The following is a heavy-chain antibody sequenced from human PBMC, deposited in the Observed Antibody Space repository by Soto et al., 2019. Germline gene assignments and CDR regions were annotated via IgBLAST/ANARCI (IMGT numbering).Heavy chain of an antibody. CDR2: ITGTASST. CDR3: AKGAEGYVVSSLDS. D-gene: IGHD5-12*01. Sequence: EVQLLESGGGFVQPGGSLRLSCAASGFRFSDFVMKWVRQAPGRGLGWVSAITGTASSTYYADSVKGRFTISRDNSKNTLYLQINSLRAEDTALYYCAKGAEGYVVSSLDSWGQGTLVTVSS. J-gene: IGHJ5*01. V-gene: IGHV3-23*01. CDR1: GFRFSDFV.